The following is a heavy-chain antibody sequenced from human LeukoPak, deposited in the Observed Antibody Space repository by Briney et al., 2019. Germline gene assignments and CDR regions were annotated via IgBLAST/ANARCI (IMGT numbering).Heavy chain of an antibody. CDR3: VGLGTNYYGLR. D-gene: IGHD3-10*01. CDR1: GFPFSSYG. Sequence: GRSLRLSCAASGFPFSSYGMHWVRQAPGKGLEWVAVMWYDGSNRYYADSVKGRFTISRDNSKNTLYLEMNSLRAEDTAVYYCVGLGTNYYGLRWGQGTLVTVSS. J-gene: IGHJ4*02. V-gene: IGHV3-33*01. CDR2: MWYDGSNR.